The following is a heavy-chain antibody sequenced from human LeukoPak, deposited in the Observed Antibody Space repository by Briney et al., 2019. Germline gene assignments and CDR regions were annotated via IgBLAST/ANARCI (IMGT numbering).Heavy chain of an antibody. Sequence: ASVKVCCKASGYTFTGYYMHWVRQAPGQGVEWMGWINPNSGGTNYAQKFQGRVTMTRDTSISTAYMELSRLRSDDTAVYYCAREKVRGTTVDYWGQGTLVTVSS. J-gene: IGHJ4*02. CDR1: GYTFTGYY. D-gene: IGHD1-7*01. CDR2: INPNSGGT. CDR3: AREKVRGTTVDY. V-gene: IGHV1-2*02.